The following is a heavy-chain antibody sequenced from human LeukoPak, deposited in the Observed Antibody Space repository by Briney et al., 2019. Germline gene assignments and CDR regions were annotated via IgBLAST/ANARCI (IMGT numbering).Heavy chain of an antibody. Sequence: SQTLSLTCTVSGGSISSGGYYCSWIRQHPGKGLEWIGYIYYSGSTYYNPSLKSRVTISVDTSKNQFSLKLSSVTAADTAVYYCARAAKDYYDSSAPDYWGQGTLVTVSS. CDR2: IYYSGST. CDR1: GGSISSGGYY. J-gene: IGHJ4*02. CDR3: ARAAKDYYDSSAPDY. D-gene: IGHD3-22*01. V-gene: IGHV4-31*03.